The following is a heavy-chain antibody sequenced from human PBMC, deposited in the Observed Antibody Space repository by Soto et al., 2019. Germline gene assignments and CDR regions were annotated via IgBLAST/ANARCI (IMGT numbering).Heavy chain of an antibody. J-gene: IGHJ4*02. CDR3: ARQAKIGDRSQFYFDS. D-gene: IGHD3-16*01. CDR1: GFTFSFYA. CDR2: ISYNGRNK. Sequence: PGGSLRLSCAASGFTFSFYAMHWVRQAPGKGLEWVAVISYNGRNKHYVDSVKGRFTIPRDNSQDTLYLQMDSLRPDDTAVYYCARQAKIGDRSQFYFDSWGQGTLVTVSS. V-gene: IGHV3-30*04.